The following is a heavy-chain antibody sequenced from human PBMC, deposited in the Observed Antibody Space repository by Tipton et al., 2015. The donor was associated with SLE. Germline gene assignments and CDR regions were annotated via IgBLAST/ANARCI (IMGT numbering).Heavy chain of an antibody. D-gene: IGHD6-13*01. Sequence: TLSLTCAVYGGSFSGYYWSWIRQPPGKGLEWIGYIYYSGSTNYNPSLKSRVTISVDTSKNQFSLKLSSVTAADTAVYYCARDRQPEIAAAGIRYFDYCGQGTLVTVSS. V-gene: IGHV4-59*01. J-gene: IGHJ4*02. CDR2: IYYSGST. CDR3: ARDRQPEIAAAGIRYFDY. CDR1: GGSFSGYY.